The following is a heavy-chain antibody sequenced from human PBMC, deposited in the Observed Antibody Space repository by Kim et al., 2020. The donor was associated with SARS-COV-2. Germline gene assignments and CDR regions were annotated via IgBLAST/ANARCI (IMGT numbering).Heavy chain of an antibody. J-gene: IGHJ4*02. Sequence: ASVKVSCKASGYTFTSYDINWVRQATGQGLEWMGWMNPNSGNTGYAQKFQVRVTMTRNTSISTAYMELSSLRSEDTAVYYCARGDYGDYAVDYWGQGTLVTVSS. CDR3: ARGDYGDYAVDY. CDR1: GYTFTSYD. CDR2: MNPNSGNT. D-gene: IGHD4-17*01. V-gene: IGHV1-8*01.